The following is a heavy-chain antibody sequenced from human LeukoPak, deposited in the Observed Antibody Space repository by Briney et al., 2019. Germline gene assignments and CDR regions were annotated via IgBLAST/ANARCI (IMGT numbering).Heavy chain of an antibody. J-gene: IGHJ4*02. CDR2: IKEDGSEK. Sequence: PGGSLRLSCAASGFTFSSYWMSWVRQAPGKGLEWVANIKEDGSEKHYEDSVTGRFTISRDSAKNSLYLQMNSLRAEDTAVYYCASFYDNSGRDYWGQGTLVTVSS. D-gene: IGHD3-22*01. CDR3: ASFYDNSGRDY. V-gene: IGHV3-7*02. CDR1: GFTFSSYW.